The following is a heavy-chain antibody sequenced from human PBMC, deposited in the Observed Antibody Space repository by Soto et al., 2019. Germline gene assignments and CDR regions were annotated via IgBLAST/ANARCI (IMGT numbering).Heavy chain of an antibody. CDR2: ISYDGTDK. CDR3: VKERYAQLWLEDYGMDV. J-gene: IGHJ6*02. V-gene: IGHV3-30*18. CDR1: GFTFSSYG. D-gene: IGHD5-18*01. Sequence: GGSLRLSCAASGFTFSSYGIHWVRQAPGKGLEWVALISYDGTDKYYADSVKGRFTISRDNSKNTLYLQMSSLGPEDTAVYYCVKERYAQLWLEDYGMDVWGQGTMVTVYS.